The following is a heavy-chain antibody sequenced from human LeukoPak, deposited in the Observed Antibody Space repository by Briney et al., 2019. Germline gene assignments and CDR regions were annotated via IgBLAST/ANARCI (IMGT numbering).Heavy chain of an antibody. CDR1: GGSISSGSYH. CDR2: IYTIGST. CDR3: ARAPLLWFGESLLYY. J-gene: IGHJ4*02. Sequence: SETLSLTCTVSGGSISSGSYHWSWIRQPAGKGLEWIGRIYTIGSTNYNPSLKSRVTISVDTSKNQFSLKLSSVTAADTAVYYCARAPLLWFGESLLYYWGQGTLVTVSS. D-gene: IGHD3-10*01. V-gene: IGHV4-61*02.